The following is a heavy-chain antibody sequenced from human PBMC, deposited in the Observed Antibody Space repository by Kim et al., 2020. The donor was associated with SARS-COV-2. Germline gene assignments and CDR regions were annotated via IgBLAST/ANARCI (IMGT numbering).Heavy chain of an antibody. J-gene: IGHJ4*02. CDR2: IKQDGSEK. V-gene: IGHV3-7*03. Sequence: GGSLRLSCAASGITFSSYWMSWVRQAPGKGLEWVANIKQDGSEKYYVDSVKGRFPISRDNAKNSLYLQMNSLRAEDTAVYYCARDLRFFDYWGQGTLVTVSS. CDR3: ARDLRFFDY. CDR1: GITFSSYW. D-gene: IGHD3-10*01.